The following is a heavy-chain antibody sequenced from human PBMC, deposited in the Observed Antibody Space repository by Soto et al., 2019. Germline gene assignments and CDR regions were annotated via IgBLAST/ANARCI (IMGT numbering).Heavy chain of an antibody. J-gene: IGHJ4*02. D-gene: IGHD2-15*01. CDR1: GFTFSSYW. CDR2: INSDGSST. CDR3: VRTSLVVAAATREDY. Sequence: EVQLVESGGGLVQPGGSLRLSCAASGFTFSSYWMHWVRQDPGKGLVWVSRINSDGSSTSYADSVKGRFTISRDNAKNTLYLLMNSLRAEDTAVYYCVRTSLVVAAATREDYWGQGTLVTISS. V-gene: IGHV3-74*01.